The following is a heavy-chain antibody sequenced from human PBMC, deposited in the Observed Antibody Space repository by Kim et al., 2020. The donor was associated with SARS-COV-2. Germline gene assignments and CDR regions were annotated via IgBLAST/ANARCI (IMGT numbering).Heavy chain of an antibody. Sequence: GESLKISCKGSGYSFTSYWIAWVRQMPGKGLELMGIIYPGDSDTRYSPSFQGQVTIPADKPISPAYLQRSSLKATDTAMYYCASSIRYFDWLLFDYWGQGTLVTVSS. V-gene: IGHV5-51*04. D-gene: IGHD3-9*01. J-gene: IGHJ4*02. CDR1: GYSFTSYW. CDR2: IYPGDSDT. CDR3: ASSIRYFDWLLFDY.